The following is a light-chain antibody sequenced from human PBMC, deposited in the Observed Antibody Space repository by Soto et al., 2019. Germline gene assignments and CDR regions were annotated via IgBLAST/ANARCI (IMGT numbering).Light chain of an antibody. Sequence: QSALTQPASVSGSPGQSITISCTGTSSDVGAYNYVYWYQKHPAKPPKLMIYEVSNRPSGVSSRFSNSKSGNAASLTISGIQAEDEAEYNCSSYTSSSTLVFGGVTKVTLL. CDR1: SSDVGAYNY. V-gene: IGLV2-14*01. CDR3: SSYTSSSTLV. J-gene: IGLJ2*01. CDR2: EVS.